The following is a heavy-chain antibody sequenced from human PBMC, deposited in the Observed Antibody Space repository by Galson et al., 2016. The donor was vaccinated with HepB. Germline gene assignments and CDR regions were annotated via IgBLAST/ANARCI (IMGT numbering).Heavy chain of an antibody. J-gene: IGHJ5*02. CDR2: IIPIFGTA. V-gene: IGHV1-69*13. CDR3: ARVLEGPYNWFDP. CDR1: GGTFSTYA. Sequence: SVKVSCKASGGTFSTYAISWVRQAPGQGLEWMGRIIPIFGTANYAQKFQGRATITADEYTSTAYMELSSLRSEDTAVYYCARVLEGPYNWFDPWGQGTLVTVCS.